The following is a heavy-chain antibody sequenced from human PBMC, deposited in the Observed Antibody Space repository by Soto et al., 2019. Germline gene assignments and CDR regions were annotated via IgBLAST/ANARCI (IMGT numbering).Heavy chain of an antibody. CDR3: ARGKHSSGWYGFDY. CDR2: INHSGST. V-gene: IGHV4-34*01. J-gene: IGHJ4*02. CDR1: GGSFSGYY. D-gene: IGHD6-19*01. Sequence: SETLSLTCAVYGGSFSGYYWSWIRQPPGKGLEWIGEINHSGSTNYNLSLKSRVTISVDTSKNQFSLKLSSVTAADTAVYYCARGKHSSGWYGFDYWGQGTLVTVSS.